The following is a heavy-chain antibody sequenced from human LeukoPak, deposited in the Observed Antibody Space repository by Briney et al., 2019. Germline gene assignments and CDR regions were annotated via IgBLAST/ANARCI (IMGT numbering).Heavy chain of an antibody. Sequence: PSETLSLTCSVSGGSISSKSYYWGWIRQPPGRGLEWIGSIYYTGTTDYNPSLKSRLTMSVDTSKNQFSLKLNSVTAADTALYYCARELYYGSRSYNYWGLGTLVTVSS. J-gene: IGHJ4*02. D-gene: IGHD3-10*01. V-gene: IGHV4-39*07. CDR2: IYYTGTT. CDR1: GGSISSKSYY. CDR3: ARELYYGSRSYNY.